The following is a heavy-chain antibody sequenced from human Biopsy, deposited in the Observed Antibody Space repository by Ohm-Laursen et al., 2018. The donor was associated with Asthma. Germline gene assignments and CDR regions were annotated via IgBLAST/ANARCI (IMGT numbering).Heavy chain of an antibody. D-gene: IGHD1-1*01. CDR2: ISVYNGDT. V-gene: IGHV1-18*01. CDR1: GYTFTRYG. Sequence: SSVKVSCKASGYTFTRYGIAWVRQAPGQGLEWVGWISVYNGDTNSAQTLQDRVTLTTDTCTDTAYMELRSLRSDDTAVYYCARRSYNWDDIDSWGQGTLVTVSS. CDR3: ARRSYNWDDIDS. J-gene: IGHJ4*02.